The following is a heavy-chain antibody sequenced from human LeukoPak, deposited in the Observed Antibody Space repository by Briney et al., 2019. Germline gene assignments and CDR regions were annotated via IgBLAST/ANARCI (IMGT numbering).Heavy chain of an antibody. CDR3: AKPQLSGTYINYYFDY. D-gene: IGHD1-26*01. Sequence: GSSVKVSCKASGGTFSSYAISWVRQAPGQGLEWMGGIIPIFGTANYAQKFQGRVTITTDEPTSTAYMELSGLRAEDTAVYYCAKPQLSGTYINYYFDYWGQGTLVTVSS. CDR2: IIPIFGTA. CDR1: GGTFSSYA. J-gene: IGHJ4*02. V-gene: IGHV1-69*05.